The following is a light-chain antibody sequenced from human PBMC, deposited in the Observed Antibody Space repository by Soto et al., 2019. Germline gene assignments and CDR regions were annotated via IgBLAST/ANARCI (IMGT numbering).Light chain of an antibody. CDR1: NSNIGGNY. CDR2: DNN. Sequence: VLTQPPSVSAAPGQKVIISCSGSNSNIGGNYVSWYQHLPGTAPKLLIFDNNKRPSGIPDRFSGSKSGTSATLGITGLQTGDEADYYCGTWDTSLTAVLFGGGTQLTVL. V-gene: IGLV1-51*01. J-gene: IGLJ2*01. CDR3: GTWDTSLTAVL.